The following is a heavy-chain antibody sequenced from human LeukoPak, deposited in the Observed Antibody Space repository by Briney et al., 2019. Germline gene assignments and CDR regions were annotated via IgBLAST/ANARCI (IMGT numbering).Heavy chain of an antibody. CDR3: ARKRKGAYDFDY. CDR2: IYTSGST. D-gene: IGHD3-16*01. Sequence: SETLSLTCTFSGGSISSYYCSWIRQPAGKGLEWIGLIYTSGSTDYNPSLKSRVTMSVDTSNNQFSLKLSSVTAADTAVYYCARKRKGAYDFDYWGQGTLVTVSS. V-gene: IGHV4-4*07. CDR1: GGSISSYY. J-gene: IGHJ4*02.